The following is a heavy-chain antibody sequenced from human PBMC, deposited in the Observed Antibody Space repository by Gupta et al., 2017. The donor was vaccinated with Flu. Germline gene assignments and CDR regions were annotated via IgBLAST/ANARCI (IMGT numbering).Heavy chain of an antibody. CDR2: ISSTGNFI. CDR3: ARTGNGWSVYH. V-gene: IGHV3-21*01. Sequence: EVQLVASGGGLVEPGGSLRLSCVASGFTLSTYTMNWVRQASGKGLEWVSSISSTGNFIFYADSVKGRFTIARDSAKNSLYLQMTGLRAEDTAVYYCARTGNGWSVYHWGQGTLVTVS. CDR1: GFTLSTYT. D-gene: IGHD3-3*01. J-gene: IGHJ5*02.